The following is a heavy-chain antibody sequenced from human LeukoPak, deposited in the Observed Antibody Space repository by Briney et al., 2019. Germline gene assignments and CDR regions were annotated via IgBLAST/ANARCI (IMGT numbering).Heavy chain of an antibody. Sequence: GGSLRLSCAATGFTFSSYPMHWVRQAPGKGLEWVSAISGSGGSTYYADSVKGRFTISRDNSKNTLYLKMNSLRAEDTAVYYCANVKVKGQQLVPYDYWGQGTLVTVSS. D-gene: IGHD6-13*01. CDR2: ISGSGGST. J-gene: IGHJ4*02. CDR3: ANVKVKGQQLVPYDY. CDR1: GFTFSSYP. V-gene: IGHV3-23*01.